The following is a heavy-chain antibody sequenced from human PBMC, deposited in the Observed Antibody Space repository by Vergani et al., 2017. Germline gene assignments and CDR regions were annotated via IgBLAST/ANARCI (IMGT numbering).Heavy chain of an antibody. CDR1: GFTFSSYA. J-gene: IGHJ3*02. Sequence: EVQLLESGGGLVQPGGSLRLSCAASGFTFSSYAMSWVRQAPGKGLEWVSAISGSGGSTYYSDSVKGRCTISRDNSKNTLDLQMNSLRAEDTAVYYGANDHGARPLWFGELPNGVHAFDIWGQGTMVTVSS. D-gene: IGHD3-10*01. V-gene: IGHV3-23*01. CDR3: ANDHGARPLWFGELPNGVHAFDI. CDR2: ISGSGGST.